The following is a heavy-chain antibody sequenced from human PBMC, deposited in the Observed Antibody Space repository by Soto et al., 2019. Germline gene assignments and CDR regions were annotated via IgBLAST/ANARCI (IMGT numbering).Heavy chain of an antibody. CDR2: INHSGST. CDR1: GGSLSGYY. V-gene: IGHV4-34*01. Sequence: PSETLSLTCAVYGGSLSGYYWSWIRQPPGKGLEWIGEINHSGSTNYNPSLKSRVTISVDTSKNQFSLKLSSVTAADTAVYYCARIGRRLRYFDSHSTFDYWGQGTLVTVSS. J-gene: IGHJ4*02. D-gene: IGHD3-9*01. CDR3: ARIGRRLRYFDSHSTFDY.